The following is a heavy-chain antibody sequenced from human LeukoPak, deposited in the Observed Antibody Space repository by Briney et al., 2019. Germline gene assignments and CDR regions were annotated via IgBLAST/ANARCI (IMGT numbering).Heavy chain of an antibody. CDR2: ISAYNGNT. J-gene: IGHJ5*02. V-gene: IGHV1-18*01. CDR3: ARRGSFWSDNSLPWFDP. CDR1: GYTFTSYG. D-gene: IGHD4-23*01. Sequence: ASVKVSCKASGYTFTSYGISWVRQAPGQGLEWMGWISAYNGNTNYAQKLQGRVTMTTDTSTSTAYMELRSLRSDDTAVYYCARRGSFWSDNSLPWFDPWGQGTLVTVSS.